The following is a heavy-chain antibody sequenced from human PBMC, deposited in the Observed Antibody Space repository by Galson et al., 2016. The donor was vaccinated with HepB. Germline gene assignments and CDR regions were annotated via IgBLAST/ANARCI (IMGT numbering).Heavy chain of an antibody. V-gene: IGHV3-21*04. J-gene: IGHJ6*02. CDR2: ISSRSSYI. CDR1: GFTFSSYS. CDR3: ARDRSTVDIVAKVYHYYGMDV. Sequence: SLRLSCAASGFTFSSYSMNWVRQAPGKGLEWVSSISSRSSYIYYADSVKGRFTISRDNAKNSLYLQMNSLRAEDTPVYYCARDRSTVDIVAKVYHYYGMDVWGQGTPVTVSS. D-gene: IGHD5-12*01.